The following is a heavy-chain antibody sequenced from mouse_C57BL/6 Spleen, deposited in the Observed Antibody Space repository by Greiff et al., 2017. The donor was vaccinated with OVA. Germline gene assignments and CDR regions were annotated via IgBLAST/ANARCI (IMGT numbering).Heavy chain of an antibody. Sequence: QVQLQQPGAELVKPGASVKLSCKASGYTFTSYWMHWVKQRPGQGLEWIGMIHPNSGSTNYNEKFKGKAILTADKSSSTAYMELRSLTSEDSAVYYCTRKGHYYGSRAWFAYWGQGTLVTVSA. D-gene: IGHD1-1*01. CDR1: GYTFTSYW. CDR3: TRKGHYYGSRAWFAY. J-gene: IGHJ3*01. V-gene: IGHV1-64*01. CDR2: IHPNSGST.